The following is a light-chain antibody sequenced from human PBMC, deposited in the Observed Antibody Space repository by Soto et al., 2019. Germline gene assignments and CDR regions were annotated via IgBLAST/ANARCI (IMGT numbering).Light chain of an antibody. V-gene: IGKV3D-15*01. CDR1: QSVSTK. Sequence: EILMTQSPATLSAIPGERATLSCRASQSVSTKLAWYQQKPGQAPRLVIYDASIRATGIPDRFVGSGSGTEFTLTISSLQSEDFAVYYCQQNNNWPRTFGQGTMVDVK. J-gene: IGKJ1*01. CDR3: QQNNNWPRT. CDR2: DAS.